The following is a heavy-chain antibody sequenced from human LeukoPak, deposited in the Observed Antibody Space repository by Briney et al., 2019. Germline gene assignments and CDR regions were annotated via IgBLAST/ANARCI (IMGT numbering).Heavy chain of an antibody. V-gene: IGHV3-48*04. D-gene: IGHD3-10*01. CDR3: VRDSPRVRGWFDP. J-gene: IGHJ5*02. CDR1: GFTFSSYA. CDR2: ISSNGRTI. Sequence: GGSLRLSCAASGFTFSSYAMSWVRQAPGKGLEWIAYISSNGRTIYYADSVRGRFTISRDNDKSSMYLLMNSLRVDDTAVYYCVRDSPRVRGWFDPWGQGTLVTVSS.